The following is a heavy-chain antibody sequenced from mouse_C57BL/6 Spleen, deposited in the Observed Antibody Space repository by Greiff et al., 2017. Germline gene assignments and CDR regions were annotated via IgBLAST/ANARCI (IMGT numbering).Heavy chain of an antibody. J-gene: IGHJ4*01. Sequence: EVQGVESGGGLVKPGGSLKLSCAASGFTFSDYGMHWVRQAPEKGLEWVAYISSGSSTIYYADTVKGRITLSRDNAKNTLFLQMTSLRSEDTAMYYCAEREDYYGSSSYYYAMDYWGQGTSVTVSS. D-gene: IGHD1-1*01. V-gene: IGHV5-17*01. CDR2: ISSGSSTI. CDR1: GFTFSDYG. CDR3: AEREDYYGSSSYYYAMDY.